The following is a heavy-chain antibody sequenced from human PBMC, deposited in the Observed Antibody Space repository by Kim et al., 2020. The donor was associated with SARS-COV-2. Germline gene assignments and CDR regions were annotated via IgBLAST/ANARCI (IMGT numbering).Heavy chain of an antibody. V-gene: IGHV3-30*04. CDR3: ATMGGTGSSFFAY. J-gene: IGHJ4*02. CDR2: ISYDGSNK. D-gene: IGHD3-10*01. CDR1: GFTFSSYA. Sequence: GGSLRLSCAASGFTFSSYAMHWVRQAPGKGLEWVADISYDGSNKYYADSVKGRFTISRDNSKNTLYLQMNSLRAEDTAVYYCATMGGTGSSFFAYWGQGTLVTVSS.